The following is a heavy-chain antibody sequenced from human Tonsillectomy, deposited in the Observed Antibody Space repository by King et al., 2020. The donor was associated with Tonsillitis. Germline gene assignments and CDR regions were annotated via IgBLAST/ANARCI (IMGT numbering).Heavy chain of an antibody. J-gene: IGHJ6*03. Sequence: VQLVQSGGGVVQPGRSLRLSCAASGFAFSSYGLHWVRQAPGKGLEWVAVIWYDGSSEHYADSVKGRFTISTDNSNNTLFLQMNSLRAEDTAVYYCARDHGYHDSSGYSTYYYMDVWGKGTTVTVSS. CDR2: IWYDGSSE. V-gene: IGHV3-33*01. D-gene: IGHD3-22*01. CDR3: ARDHGYHDSSGYSTYYYMDV. CDR1: GFAFSSYG.